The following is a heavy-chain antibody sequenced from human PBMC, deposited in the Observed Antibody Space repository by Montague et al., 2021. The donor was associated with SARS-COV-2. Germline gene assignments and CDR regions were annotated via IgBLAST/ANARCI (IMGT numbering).Heavy chain of an antibody. V-gene: IGHV4-31*03. CDR1: GGSISAGYY. Sequence: TLSLTCTVSGGSISAGYYWTWIRQTPGKGLEWIGYIYYSGSTYYNPSLKSRVIMSIDTSKHQFSLKVSSVTAADTATYFCASAIAVADTHYYYYGMDVWGQGTTVTVSS. J-gene: IGHJ6*02. CDR2: IYYSGST. CDR3: ASAIAVADTHYYYYGMDV. D-gene: IGHD6-19*01.